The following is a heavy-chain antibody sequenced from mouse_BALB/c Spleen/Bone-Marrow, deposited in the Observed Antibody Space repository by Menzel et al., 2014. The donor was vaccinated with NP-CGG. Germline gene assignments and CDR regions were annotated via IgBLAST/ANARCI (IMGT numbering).Heavy chain of an antibody. CDR3: TRGRTWDFDY. D-gene: IGHD4-1*01. V-gene: IGHV1S81*02. Sequence: QVQLQQSGAELVKPGASVKLSCKASGYTFTSYYMYWVKQRPGQGLEWIGEINPSNGGTNFNEKFKSRATLTVDKSSSTAYMQLSRLTSEDSAVYYCTRGRTWDFDYWGQGTTLAVPS. CDR2: INPSNGGT. J-gene: IGHJ2*01. CDR1: GYTFTSYY.